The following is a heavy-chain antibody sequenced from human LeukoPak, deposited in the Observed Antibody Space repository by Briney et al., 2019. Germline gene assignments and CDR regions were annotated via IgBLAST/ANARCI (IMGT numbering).Heavy chain of an antibody. Sequence: SETLSLTCAVSGGSFSGYYWSWIRQPPGKGLEWIGYIYYSGSTNYNPSLKSRVTISVDTSKNQFSLKLSSVTAADTAVYYCARSDYDSSGYYDSVYFDYWGQGTLVTVSS. CDR3: ARSDYDSSGYYDSVYFDY. CDR1: GGSFSGYY. J-gene: IGHJ4*02. CDR2: IYYSGST. D-gene: IGHD3-22*01. V-gene: IGHV4-59*01.